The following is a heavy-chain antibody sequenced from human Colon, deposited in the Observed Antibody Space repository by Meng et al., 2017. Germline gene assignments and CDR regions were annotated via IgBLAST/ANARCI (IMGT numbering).Heavy chain of an antibody. CDR1: GYTFTGYY. D-gene: IGHD3-3*01. Sequence: QVQLVQSGAEVKKPGASVKVSCKASGYTFTGYYMHWVRQAPGQGLEWMGRINPNSGATNYAQKFQDRVTMTRDTSISTVYMELNTLTSDDTAVYYCARDGSYGLDLDFWGQGTLVTVSS. CDR3: ARDGSYGLDLDF. V-gene: IGHV1-2*06. CDR2: INPNSGAT. J-gene: IGHJ4*02.